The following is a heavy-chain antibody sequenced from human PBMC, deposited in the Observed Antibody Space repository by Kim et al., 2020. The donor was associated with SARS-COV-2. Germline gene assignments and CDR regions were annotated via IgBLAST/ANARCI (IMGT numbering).Heavy chain of an antibody. CDR2: IYYSGST. J-gene: IGHJ4*02. Sequence: SETLSLTCTVSGGSVSSGSYYWSWIRQPPGKGLEWIGYIYYSGSTNYNPSLKSRVTISVDTSKNQFSLKLSSVTAADTAVYYCARGAGEYSSSWFYLDYWGQGTLVTVSS. CDR3: ARGAGEYSSSWFYLDY. V-gene: IGHV4-61*01. D-gene: IGHD6-13*01. CDR1: GGSVSSGSYY.